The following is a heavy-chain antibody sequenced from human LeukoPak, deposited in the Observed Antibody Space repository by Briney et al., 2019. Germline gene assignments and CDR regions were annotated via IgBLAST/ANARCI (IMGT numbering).Heavy chain of an antibody. Sequence: GASVKVSCKASGYIFSGYYMHWLRQAPGQGLEWMGWINPNSGGADYAQKFQGRVTMTRDTSISTAYMALSRLRSDDTAVYYCAKGPPEYCSGGSCHSGRNWIDPWGKGNLVTVSS. D-gene: IGHD2-15*01. CDR3: AKGPPEYCSGGSCHSGRNWIDP. V-gene: IGHV1-2*02. CDR2: INPNSGGA. CDR1: GYIFSGYY. J-gene: IGHJ5*02.